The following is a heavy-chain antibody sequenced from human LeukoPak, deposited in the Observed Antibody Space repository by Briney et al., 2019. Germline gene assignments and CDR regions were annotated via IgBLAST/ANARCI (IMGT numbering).Heavy chain of an antibody. CDR3: ARVDTTREDPNYFDF. D-gene: IGHD2-15*01. CDR2: IKKDGREK. V-gene: IGHV3-7*01. J-gene: IGHJ4*02. Sequence: PGGSLRLSCAASGFPFSRYWMSGVRHSPGRGVEWVANIKKDGREKFYVDSVKRRCPLSRDNAKNSLSLKMNTERAEYTAVYYCARVDTTREDPNYFDFWRQGTLDTVPS. CDR1: GFPFSRYW.